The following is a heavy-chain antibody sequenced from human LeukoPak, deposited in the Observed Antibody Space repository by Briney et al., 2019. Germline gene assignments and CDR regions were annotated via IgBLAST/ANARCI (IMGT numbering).Heavy chain of an antibody. V-gene: IGHV4-59*01. Sequence: SETLSLTCTVSGGSISSYYWSRIRQPPGKGLEWIGYIYYSGSTNYNPSLKSRVTISVDTSKNQFSLKLSSVTAADTAVYYCARDGSGSYDPYYYYYMDVWGRGTTVTVSS. CDR3: ARDGSGSYDPYYYYYMDV. CDR1: GGSISSYY. J-gene: IGHJ6*03. CDR2: IYYSGST. D-gene: IGHD1-26*01.